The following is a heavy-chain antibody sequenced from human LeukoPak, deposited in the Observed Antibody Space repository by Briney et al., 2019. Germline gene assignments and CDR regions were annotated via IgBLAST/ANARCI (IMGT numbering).Heavy chain of an antibody. V-gene: IGHV3-21*01. CDR2: ISSSSSYI. J-gene: IGHJ3*02. CDR1: GFTFGSYS. CDR3: ARVYSSGWYGAFDI. D-gene: IGHD6-19*01. Sequence: GGSLRLSCAASGFTFGSYSMNWVRQAPGKGLEWVSSISSSSSYIYYADSVKGRFTISRDNAKNSLYLQMNSLRAEDTAVYYCARVYSSGWYGAFDIWGQGTTVTVSS.